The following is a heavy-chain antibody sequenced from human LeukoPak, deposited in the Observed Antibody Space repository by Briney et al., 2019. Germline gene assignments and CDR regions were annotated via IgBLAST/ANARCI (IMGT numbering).Heavy chain of an antibody. Sequence: GGSLRLSCAASGFTFSDYYMSWIRQAPGKGLEWVSYISSSGSTIYYADSVKGRFTISRDNAKNSLYLQMNSLRAEDTAVYYCARDDRPALPYYYYYYYMDVWGKGTTVTVSS. CDR1: GFTFSDYY. V-gene: IGHV3-11*01. CDR2: ISSSGSTI. J-gene: IGHJ6*03. D-gene: IGHD2-2*01. CDR3: ARDDRPALPYYYYYYYMDV.